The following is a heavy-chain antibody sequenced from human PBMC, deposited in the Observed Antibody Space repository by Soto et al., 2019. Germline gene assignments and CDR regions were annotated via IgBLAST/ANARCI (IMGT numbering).Heavy chain of an antibody. CDR2: IYYSGST. J-gene: IGHJ4*02. CDR3: ARGSDGYYDSSGYKLLPSGFDY. D-gene: IGHD3-22*01. Sequence: SETLSLTCTVSGGSISSYYWSWIRQPPGKGLEWIGYIYYSGSTNYNPSLKSRVTISVDTSKNQFSLKLSSVTAADTAVYYCARGSDGYYDSSGYKLLPSGFDYWGQGTMVTVYS. CDR1: GGSISSYY. V-gene: IGHV4-59*01.